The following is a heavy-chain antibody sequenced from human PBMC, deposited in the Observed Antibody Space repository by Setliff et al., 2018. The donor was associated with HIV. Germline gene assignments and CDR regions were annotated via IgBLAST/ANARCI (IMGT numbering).Heavy chain of an antibody. CDR3: AGRDGYNRYYFDF. CDR2: LYYSGNT. CDR1: GGSISSSFHY. J-gene: IGHJ4*02. D-gene: IGHD5-12*01. V-gene: IGHV4-39*07. Sequence: SETLSLTCTVSGGSISSSFHYWGWIRQPPGKGLEWIASLYYSGNTFYNPSLKSRVTILVDTSKNQFSLKVTSVTAADTAVYYCAGRDGYNRYYFDFWGQGTLVTVSS.